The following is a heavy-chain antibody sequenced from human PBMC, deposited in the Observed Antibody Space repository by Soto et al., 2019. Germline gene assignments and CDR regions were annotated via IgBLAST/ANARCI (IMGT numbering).Heavy chain of an antibody. CDR1: GYTFTSYD. CDR3: ARESTVTTSYYYYGMDV. D-gene: IGHD4-17*01. Sequence: ASVKVSCKASGYTFTSYDINWVRRATGQGLEWMGWMNPNSGNTGYAQKFQGRVTMTRNTSISTAYMELSSLRSEDTAVYYCARESTVTTSYYYYGMDVWGQGTTVTVSS. V-gene: IGHV1-8*01. J-gene: IGHJ6*02. CDR2: MNPNSGNT.